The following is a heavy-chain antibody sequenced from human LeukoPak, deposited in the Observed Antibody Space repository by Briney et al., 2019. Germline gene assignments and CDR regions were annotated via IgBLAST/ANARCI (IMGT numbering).Heavy chain of an antibody. CDR1: GGSISSYY. J-gene: IGHJ5*02. CDR3: ARLITMVRGAQLYNWFDP. V-gene: IGHV4-59*08. CDR2: IYYSGST. D-gene: IGHD3-10*01. Sequence: SETLSLTCTVSGGSISSYYWSWIRQPPGKGLEWIGYIYYSGSTNYNPSLKSRVTISVDTSKNQFSLKLSSVTAADTAVYYCARLITMVRGAQLYNWFDPWGQGTLVTVSS.